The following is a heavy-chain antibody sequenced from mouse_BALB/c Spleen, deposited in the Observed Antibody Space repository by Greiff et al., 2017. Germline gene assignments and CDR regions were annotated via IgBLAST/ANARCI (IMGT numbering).Heavy chain of an antibody. V-gene: IGHV2-6-2*01. Sequence: VQGVESGPDLVAPSQSLSITCTVSGFSLTSYGVHWVRQPPGKGLEWLVVIWSDGSTTYNSALKSRLSISKDNSKSQVFLKMNSLQTDDTAMYYCARQGGINDGDYVGYYAMDYWGQGTSVTVSS. J-gene: IGHJ4*01. CDR2: IWSDGST. CDR1: GFSLTSYG. D-gene: IGHD2-3*01. CDR3: ARQGGINDGDYVGYYAMDY.